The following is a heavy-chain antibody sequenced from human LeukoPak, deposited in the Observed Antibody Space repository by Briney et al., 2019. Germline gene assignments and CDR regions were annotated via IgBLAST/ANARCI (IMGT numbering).Heavy chain of an antibody. D-gene: IGHD3-10*01. CDR3: ARDRITMVRGVRYYYYGMDV. J-gene: IGHJ6*02. Sequence: SETLSLTCTVSGGSISSSSYYWGWIRQPPGKGLEWIGSIYYSGSTYYNPSLKSRVTISVDTSKNQFSLKLSSVTAADTAVYYCARDRITMVRGVRYYYYGMDVWGQGTTVTVSS. CDR1: GGSISSSSYY. CDR2: IYYSGST. V-gene: IGHV4-39*07.